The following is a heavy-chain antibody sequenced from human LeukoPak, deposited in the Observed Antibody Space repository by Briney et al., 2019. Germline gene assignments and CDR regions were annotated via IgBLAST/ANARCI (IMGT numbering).Heavy chain of an antibody. Sequence: ASVKVSCKASGYTFTGYYMHWVRQAPGQGLEWMGWINSNSGGTNYAQKFQGRATMTRDTSISTAYMEVSRLRSDDTAVYYCARDPLVSRYYYGSGSYIPFDPWGQGTLVTVSS. CDR2: INSNSGGT. CDR3: ARDPLVSRYYYGSGSYIPFDP. CDR1: GYTFTGYY. D-gene: IGHD3-10*01. J-gene: IGHJ5*02. V-gene: IGHV1-2*02.